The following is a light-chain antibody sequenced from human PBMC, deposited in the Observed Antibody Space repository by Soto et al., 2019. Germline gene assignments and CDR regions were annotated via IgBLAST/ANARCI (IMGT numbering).Light chain of an antibody. J-gene: IGKJ3*01. CDR1: QSVVSSS. CDR3: QQYGTSPFT. CDR2: GVS. V-gene: IGKV3-20*01. Sequence: EIVLTQSLGTLSLSPGERATLSCRASQSVVSSSLAWYQQKPGQAPRLLIYGVSGRATGIPDRFSGSGSGTDFTLTISGLEPEDFAVYYCQQYGTSPFTFGPGTKVDIK.